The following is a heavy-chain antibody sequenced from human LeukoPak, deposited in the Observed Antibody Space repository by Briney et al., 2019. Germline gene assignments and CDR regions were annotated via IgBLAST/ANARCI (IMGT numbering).Heavy chain of an antibody. CDR3: AREGIAVAGFDY. V-gene: IGHV1-2*02. CDR1: GYTFTGYY. D-gene: IGHD6-19*01. Sequence: ASVKVSCKASGYTFTGYYMHWVRQAPGQGLEWMGWINPNSGGTNYAQKFEGRVTMTRDTSISTAYMELSRLRSDDTAVYYCAREGIAVAGFDYWGQGTLVTVSS. CDR2: INPNSGGT. J-gene: IGHJ4*02.